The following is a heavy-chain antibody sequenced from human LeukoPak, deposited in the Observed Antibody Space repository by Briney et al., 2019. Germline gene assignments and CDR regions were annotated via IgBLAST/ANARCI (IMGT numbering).Heavy chain of an antibody. D-gene: IGHD5-18*01. V-gene: IGHV3-21*01. CDR2: ISSGSDYI. CDR3: ARGDTVLDY. J-gene: IGHJ4*02. Sequence: PGGSLRLSCAASGFTFSYYNMYWVRQAPGKGLEWVSSISSGSDYIYYADSVKGRFTISRDNAKNSLYLQMNSLRAEDTAVYYCARGDTVLDYWGQGTLVTVSS. CDR1: GFTFSYYN.